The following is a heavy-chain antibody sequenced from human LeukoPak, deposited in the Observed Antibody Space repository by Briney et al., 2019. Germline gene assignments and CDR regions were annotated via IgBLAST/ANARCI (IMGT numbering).Heavy chain of an antibody. J-gene: IGHJ5*02. V-gene: IGHV3-21*01. D-gene: IGHD3-22*01. CDR1: GFTFSSYD. Sequence: GGSLRLSCAASGFTFSSYDMSWVRQAPGKGLEWVSSITTTSSYIYYAASVKGRFIISRDNAKNSLYLQMNSLRAEDTAVYYCARENALYYDSSGYYYHWGQGTLVTVSS. CDR3: ARENALYYDSSGYYYH. CDR2: ITTTSSYI.